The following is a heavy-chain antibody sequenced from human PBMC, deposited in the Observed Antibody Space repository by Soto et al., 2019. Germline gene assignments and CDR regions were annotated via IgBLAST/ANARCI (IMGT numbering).Heavy chain of an antibody. J-gene: IGHJ5*02. CDR2: ISGSGGST. D-gene: IGHD5-18*01. V-gene: IGHV3-23*01. CDR3: AKDRSVDTRDWFDP. CDR1: GFTFGTYA. Sequence: GGSLRLSCAASGFTFGTYAMNWVRQAPGKGLEWVSGISGSGGSTYYTDSVKGRFTISRDNSKNTLYLQMNSLRADDTAVYYCAKDRSVDTRDWFDPWGQGALVTVSS.